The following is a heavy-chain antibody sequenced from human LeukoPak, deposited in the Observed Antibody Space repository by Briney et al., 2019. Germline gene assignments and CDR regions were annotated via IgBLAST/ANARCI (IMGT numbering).Heavy chain of an antibody. CDR3: ASSWFGELLFPNLDY. CDR2: IYSGGST. CDR1: GFTVSSNY. V-gene: IGHV3-66*01. Sequence: GGSLRLSCAASGFTVSSNYMSWVRQAPGKGLEWVSVIYSGGSTYYADSVKGRFTISRDNSKNTLYLQMNSLRAEDTAVYYCASSWFGELLFPNLDYWGQGTLVTVSS. D-gene: IGHD3-10*01. J-gene: IGHJ4*02.